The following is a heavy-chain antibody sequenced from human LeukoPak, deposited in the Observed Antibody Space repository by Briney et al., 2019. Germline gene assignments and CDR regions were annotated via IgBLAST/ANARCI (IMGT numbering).Heavy chain of an antibody. V-gene: IGHV3-23*01. CDR3: AKDLLFTDFWSGYYYYGMDV. CDR1: GFTFSSYA. J-gene: IGHJ6*02. Sequence: HPGGSLRLSCAASGFTFSSYAMTWVRQAPGKGLEWVSAISGSGGSTYYADSVKGRFTISRDNSKNTLYLQMNSLRAEDTAVYYCAKDLLFTDFWSGYYYYGMDVWGQGTTVTVSS. D-gene: IGHD3-3*01. CDR2: ISGSGGST.